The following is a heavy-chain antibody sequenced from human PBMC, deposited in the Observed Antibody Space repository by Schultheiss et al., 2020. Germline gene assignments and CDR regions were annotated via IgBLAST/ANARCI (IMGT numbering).Heavy chain of an antibody. D-gene: IGHD1-26*01. Sequence: GGSLRLSCAASGFTFSTYAMSWVRRAPGKGLEWVAVISYDGSNKYYADSVKGRFTISRDNAKNTLYLQMNSLRAEDTAVYYCAREANSGLNLLHQKSDDYWGQGTLVNVSS. V-gene: IGHV3-30*03. CDR3: AREANSGLNLLHQKSDDY. CDR1: GFTFSTYA. J-gene: IGHJ4*02. CDR2: ISYDGSNK.